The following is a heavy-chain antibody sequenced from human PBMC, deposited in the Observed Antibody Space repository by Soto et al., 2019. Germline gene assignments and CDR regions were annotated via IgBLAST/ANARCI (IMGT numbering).Heavy chain of an antibody. CDR3: ARWPRLLDS. CDR1: GFTFSDCW. Sequence: GGPRRLSWAAAGFTFSDCWMNWGRQAPGKGLDGVAYISADGRETNHVDSVKGRFTIYRDNAKNSVYLQMNSLRAADPAVYYCARWPRLLDSWGQGTLVTVSS. V-gene: IGHV3-7*01. J-gene: IGHJ4*02. CDR2: ISADGRET. D-gene: IGHD6-6*01.